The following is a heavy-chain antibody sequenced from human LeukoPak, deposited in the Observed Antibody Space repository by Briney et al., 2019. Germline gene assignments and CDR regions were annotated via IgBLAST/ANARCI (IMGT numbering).Heavy chain of an antibody. Sequence: SETLSLTCTVSGGSISSYYWSWIRQPPGKGLEWIGYIYYSGSTNYNPSLKSRVTISVDTSKNQFSLKLSSVTAADTAVYYCARVRYCSGGSCYSDYYYGMDVWGQGTTVTVSS. D-gene: IGHD2-15*01. V-gene: IGHV4-59*01. CDR2: IYYSGST. CDR1: GGSISSYY. J-gene: IGHJ6*02. CDR3: ARVRYCSGGSCYSDYYYGMDV.